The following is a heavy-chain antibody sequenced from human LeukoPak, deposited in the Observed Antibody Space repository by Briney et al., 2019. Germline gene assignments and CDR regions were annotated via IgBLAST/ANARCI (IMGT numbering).Heavy chain of an antibody. D-gene: IGHD1-26*01. CDR3: AKVVLVGAIFGPGY. J-gene: IGHJ4*02. CDR1: GFTVSSHY. V-gene: IGHV3-66*01. Sequence: GGSLRLSCAASGFTVSSHYMSWVRQAPGKGLEWVSVLYSGGTTYYADSVKGRFTISRDNSRNTMYLQMNSLRAEDTAVYYCAKVVLVGAIFGPGYWGQGTLVTVSS. CDR2: LYSGGTT.